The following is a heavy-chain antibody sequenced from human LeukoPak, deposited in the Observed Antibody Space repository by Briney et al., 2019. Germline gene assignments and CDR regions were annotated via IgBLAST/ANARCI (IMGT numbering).Heavy chain of an antibody. CDR2: VNPNSGNT. D-gene: IGHD2-15*01. CDR1: GGTFSSYA. Sequence: ASVKVSCKASGGTFSSYAISWVRQAPGQGLEWMGWVNPNSGNTGYAQKFQGRVTITRSTSISTAYMELSSLRSEDTAVYYCVRGGGGSGDYWGQGTLVTVSS. J-gene: IGHJ4*02. V-gene: IGHV1-8*03. CDR3: VRGGGGSGDY.